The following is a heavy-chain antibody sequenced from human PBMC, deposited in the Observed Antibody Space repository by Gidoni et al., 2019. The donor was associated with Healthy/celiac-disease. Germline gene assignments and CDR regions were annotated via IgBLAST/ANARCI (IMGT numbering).Heavy chain of an antibody. D-gene: IGHD3-9*01. CDR2: ISSSSSTI. Sequence: EVQLVESGGGLVQPGGSLSLSCAASGFTFSSYSMNWVRQAPGKGREWVSYISSSSSTIYYADSVKGRFTISRDNAKNSLYLQMNSLRAEDTAVYYCARVPYFDWLLPDYWGQGTLVTVSS. CDR1: GFTFSSYS. J-gene: IGHJ4*02. V-gene: IGHV3-48*01. CDR3: ARVPYFDWLLPDY.